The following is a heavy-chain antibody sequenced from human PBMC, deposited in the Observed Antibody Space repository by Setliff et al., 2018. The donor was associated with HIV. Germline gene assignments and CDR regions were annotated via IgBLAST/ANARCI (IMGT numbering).Heavy chain of an antibody. Sequence: GASVKVSCKASGGTFSSYAISWMRQAPGQGLEWLGGIIPVFGTVNYAQRFQGRVTITADGSTSTAYLELSSLRSEDTAVYYCARGVSSLSCSSASCFYYYGMDVWGQGTTVTVSS. V-gene: IGHV1-69*13. D-gene: IGHD2-2*01. CDR1: GGTFSSYA. CDR3: ARGVSSLSCSSASCFYYYGMDV. CDR2: IIPVFGTV. J-gene: IGHJ6*02.